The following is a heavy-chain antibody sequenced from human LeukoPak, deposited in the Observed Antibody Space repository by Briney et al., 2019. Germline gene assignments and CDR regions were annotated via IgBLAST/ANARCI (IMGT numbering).Heavy chain of an antibody. V-gene: IGHV3-23*01. CDR2: VSGGGTDT. J-gene: IGHJ4*02. CDR3: ARDQWFDGFDL. D-gene: IGHD3-22*01. CDR1: GFNFSAHL. Sequence: GGSLRLSCTSSGFNFSAHLMTWVRQVPGKGLEWISSVSGGGTDTYYADSVKGRFIVSRDDSKSTIYLVMKGLTVEDTATYFCARDQWFDGFDLWGQGTLATVSS.